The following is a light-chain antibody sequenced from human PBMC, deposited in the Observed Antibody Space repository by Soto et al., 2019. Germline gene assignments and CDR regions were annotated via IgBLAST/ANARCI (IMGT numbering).Light chain of an antibody. J-gene: IGLJ2*01. CDR2: TNN. V-gene: IGLV1-51*01. Sequence: QAVLTQPPSVSAAPGQTVTISCSGTYSNIGNNFVSWYQHLPGTAPKLLIYTNNKRPSGIPDRFSGSKSGPSATLGITGLQTGDEADYYCASWDTSLRGVVFGGGTKLTVL. CDR1: YSNIGNNF. CDR3: ASWDTSLRGVV.